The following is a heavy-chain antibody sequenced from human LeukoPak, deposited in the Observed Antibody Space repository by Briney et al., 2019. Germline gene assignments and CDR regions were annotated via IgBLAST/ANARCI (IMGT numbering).Heavy chain of an antibody. CDR1: GFTFSDYY. D-gene: IGHD3-16*01. CDR3: ARAERMGGDY. CDR2: ISGSSSST. J-gene: IGHJ4*02. Sequence: GGSLRLSCGASGFTFSDYYMSWIRQAPGKGLEWVSYISGSSSSTVYAVSVKGRFTISRDNAKNSLCLQMNSLRAEDTAVYYCARAERMGGDYWGQGTLVTVSS. V-gene: IGHV3-11*05.